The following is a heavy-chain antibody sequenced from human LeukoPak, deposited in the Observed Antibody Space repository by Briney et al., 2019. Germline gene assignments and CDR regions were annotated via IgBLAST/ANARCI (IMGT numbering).Heavy chain of an antibody. CDR2: ISASDGST. V-gene: IGHV3-23*01. D-gene: IGHD1-26*01. J-gene: IGHJ6*02. CDR1: GFTFSSSA. Sequence: GGSVRLSCAVSGFTFSSSAMRWVRQAPGKGREWVSAISASDGSTYYAASVKGRFTISRDNSENTLFLQINSRRAEDTAVEYCAKAPVVGARVYYYGMDVWGQGTTVTVSS. CDR3: AKAPVVGARVYYYGMDV.